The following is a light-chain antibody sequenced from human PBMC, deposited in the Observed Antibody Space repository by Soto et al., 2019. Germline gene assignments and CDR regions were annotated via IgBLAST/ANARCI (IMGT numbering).Light chain of an antibody. CDR2: EDM. J-gene: IGLJ6*01. CDR1: KLGDGF. CDR3: QTWDSEAVI. Sequence: SYELCQPPSVSVSPGQTASISCSGDKLGDGFVCWYQLKPGKSPQLVIYEDMKRPSGVPERFSGYNSGNTATLTIDGTQGMDEADYYCQTWDSEAVIFGRGTKVTVL. V-gene: IGLV3-1*01.